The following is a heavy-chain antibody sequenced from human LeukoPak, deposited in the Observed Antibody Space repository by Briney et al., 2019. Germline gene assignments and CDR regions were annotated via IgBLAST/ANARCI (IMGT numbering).Heavy chain of an antibody. D-gene: IGHD3-16*02. CDR1: GYTFTGYD. V-gene: IGHV1-8*01. CDR2: MNPNSANT. J-gene: IGHJ3*02. CDR3: ARRRAGPTFGGVIVGNRSLERYAFDI. Sequence: ASVKVSCKASGYTFTGYDINWARQATGQGLEWMGWMNPNSANTGYAQKFQGRVTMTRNTSISTAYMELSSLRSEDTAVYYCARRRAGPTFGGVIVGNRSLERYAFDIWGQGTMATVSS.